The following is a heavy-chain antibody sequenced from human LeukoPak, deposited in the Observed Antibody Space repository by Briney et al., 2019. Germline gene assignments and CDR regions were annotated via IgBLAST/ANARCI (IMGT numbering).Heavy chain of an antibody. CDR1: GGSISSGDYF. V-gene: IGHV4-30-4*01. D-gene: IGHD3-10*01. CDR3: GRDEWVRGVHYGMDV. CDR2: IYDSESA. J-gene: IGHJ6*02. Sequence: SETLSLTCTVSGGSISSGDYFWTWIRQPPGKGLEWIGHIYDSESAEYNPSLKSRVTIALDTSKNQFSLKVTSVTAADTAVYYCGRDEWVRGVHYGMDVWGQGTTVSVSS.